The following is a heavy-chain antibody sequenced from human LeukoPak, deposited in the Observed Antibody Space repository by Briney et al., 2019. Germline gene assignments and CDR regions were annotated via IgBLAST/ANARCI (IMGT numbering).Heavy chain of an antibody. CDR1: GYTFTGYY. CDR2: INPNSGGT. Sequence: ASVKVSCKASGYTFTGYYMHWVRQAPGQGLEWMGWINPNSGGTNYAQKFQGRVTMTRDTSISTAYMELSRLRSDATAVYYCARAWVLYGSGSYSGYWGQGTLVTVSS. J-gene: IGHJ4*02. D-gene: IGHD3-10*01. CDR3: ARAWVLYGSGSYSGY. V-gene: IGHV1-2*02.